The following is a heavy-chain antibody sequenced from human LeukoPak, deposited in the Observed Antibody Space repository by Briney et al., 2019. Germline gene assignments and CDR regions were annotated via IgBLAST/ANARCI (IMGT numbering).Heavy chain of an antibody. CDR3: ARARYSGSGTYYSGDFFYGLDV. Sequence: PSETLSLTCTVSGASISNYYWTWIRQPAGKGLEWIGRIYPSGSSTYSPSLKTRVTMSIDTSKNQFSLKLSSVSAADTAVYFCARARYSGSGTYYSGDFFYGLDVWGQGTTVTVSS. CDR2: IYPSGSS. V-gene: IGHV4-4*07. D-gene: IGHD3-10*01. CDR1: GASISNYY. J-gene: IGHJ6*02.